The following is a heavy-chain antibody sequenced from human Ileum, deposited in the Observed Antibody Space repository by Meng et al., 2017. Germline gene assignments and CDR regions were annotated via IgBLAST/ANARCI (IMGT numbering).Heavy chain of an antibody. D-gene: IGHD3-3*01. J-gene: IGHJ4*02. CDR2: ISGGGGTT. Sequence: GESLKISCEGSGFTFRTYAMTWVRQAPGKGLEWVSAISGGGGTTYYAASVKGRFTISRDNSKNTFYLEMNRLRAEDTAVYYCAKEDVWSGYLDSWGQGTLVTVSS. CDR3: AKEDVWSGYLDS. V-gene: IGHV3-23*01. CDR1: GFTFRTYA.